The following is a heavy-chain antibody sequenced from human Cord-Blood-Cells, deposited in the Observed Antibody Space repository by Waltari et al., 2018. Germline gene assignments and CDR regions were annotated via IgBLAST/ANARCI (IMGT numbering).Heavy chain of an antibody. J-gene: IGHJ4*02. Sequence: GGTFSSYAISWVRQAPGQGLEWMGGIIPIFGTANYAQKFQGRVTITADKSTSTAYMELSSLRSEDTAVYYCASGASLASYDILTGYFDYWGQGTLVTVSS. V-gene: IGHV1-69*06. CDR3: ASGASLASYDILTGYFDY. CDR1: GGTFSSYA. D-gene: IGHD3-9*01. CDR2: IIPIFGTA.